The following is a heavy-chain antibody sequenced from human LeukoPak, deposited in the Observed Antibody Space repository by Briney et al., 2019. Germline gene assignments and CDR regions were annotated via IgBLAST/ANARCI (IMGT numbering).Heavy chain of an antibody. CDR1: GGSISSYY. Sequence: SETLSLTCTVSGGSISSYYWSWIRQPPGKGLEWIGYIYYSGSTNYNPSLKSRVTISVDTSKNQFSLKLSSVTAADTAVYYCARATYYDILTGGFDYWGQGTLVTVSS. CDR2: IYYSGST. J-gene: IGHJ4*02. CDR3: ARATYYDILTGGFDY. V-gene: IGHV4-59*01. D-gene: IGHD3-9*01.